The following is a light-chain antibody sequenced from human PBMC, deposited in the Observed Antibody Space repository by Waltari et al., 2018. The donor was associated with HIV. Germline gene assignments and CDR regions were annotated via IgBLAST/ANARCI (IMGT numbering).Light chain of an antibody. V-gene: IGLV1-44*01. Sequence: QSVLTQPPSASGTPGQRFTISCSGCSSKIGDNPVTWYHQVPGTAPQVLVYSDNQRPSGVPDRFSGSKSGTSVSLAISGLQSEDEADYYCATWDDSLNEWVFGGGTKLTVL. J-gene: IGLJ3*02. CDR1: SSKIGDNP. CDR2: SDN. CDR3: ATWDDSLNEWV.